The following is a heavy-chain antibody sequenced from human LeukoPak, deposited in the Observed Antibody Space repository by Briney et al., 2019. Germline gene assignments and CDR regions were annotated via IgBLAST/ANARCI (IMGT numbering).Heavy chain of an antibody. CDR2: IIAILSQA. CDR3: ATGGDYRDAFDM. Sequence: SVKVSCKASGGTFSTYAISWVRQAPGQGPEWMGRIIAILSQANYAQKFRGRVSITADESTTTAYLELSRLRSEDTAVYYCATGGDYRDAFDMWGQGTMVTVSS. J-gene: IGHJ3*02. V-gene: IGHV1-69*11. D-gene: IGHD4-17*01. CDR1: GGTFSTYA.